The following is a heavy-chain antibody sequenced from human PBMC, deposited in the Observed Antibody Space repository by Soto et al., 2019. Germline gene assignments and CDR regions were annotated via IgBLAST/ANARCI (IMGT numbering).Heavy chain of an antibody. D-gene: IGHD2-21*02. CDR1: GGSISSGGYY. V-gene: IGHV4-31*03. J-gene: IGHJ1*01. CDR2: IYYSGST. CDR3: ARGDCGGDCLPTVSVIQH. Sequence: QVQLQESGPGLVKPSQTLSLTCTVSGGSISSGGYYWSWIRQHPGKGLEWIGYIYYSGSTYYNPSLKSRVTISVDTSKNQFSLKLSSVTAADTAVYYCARGDCGGDCLPTVSVIQHWGQGTLVTVSS.